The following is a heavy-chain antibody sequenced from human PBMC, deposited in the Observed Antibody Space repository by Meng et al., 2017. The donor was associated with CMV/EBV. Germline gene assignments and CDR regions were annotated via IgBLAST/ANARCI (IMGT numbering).Heavy chain of an antibody. Sequence: GESLKISCAASGFTVSSNYMSWVRQAPGKGLEWVSVIYSGGSTYYEDSVKGRFTISRDNSKYTLYLQMNSLRAEDTAVYYCARDHVRAGYYYYGMDVWGQGTTVTVSS. D-gene: IGHD1-14*01. V-gene: IGHV3-66*02. J-gene: IGHJ6*02. CDR1: GFTVSSNY. CDR2: IYSGGST. CDR3: ARDHVRAGYYYYGMDV.